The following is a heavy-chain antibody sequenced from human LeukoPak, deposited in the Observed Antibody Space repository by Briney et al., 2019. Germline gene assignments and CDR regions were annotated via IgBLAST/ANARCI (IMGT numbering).Heavy chain of an antibody. Sequence: SETLSLTRTVSGGSISSYYWGSIRQPPGKGLEWIGYIYYSGSTNYNPSLKSRVTISVDTSKNQFSLKLSSVTAADTAVYYCARLPHYDYVWEPNAFDIWGQGTMVTVSS. V-gene: IGHV4-59*08. D-gene: IGHD3-16*01. CDR1: GGSISSYY. J-gene: IGHJ3*02. CDR2: IYYSGST. CDR3: ARLPHYDYVWEPNAFDI.